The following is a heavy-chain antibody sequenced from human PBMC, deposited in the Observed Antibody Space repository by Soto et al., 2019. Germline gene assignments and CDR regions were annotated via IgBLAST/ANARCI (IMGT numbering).Heavy chain of an antibody. CDR3: ARDQFMVTGYYYYGMDV. V-gene: IGHV3-21*01. CDR2: ISSSSSYI. Sequence: PGGSLRLSCAASGFTFSSYSMNWVRQAPGKGLEWVSSISSSSSYIYYADSVKGRFTISGDNAKNSLYLQMNSLRAEDTAVYYCARDQFMVTGYYYYGMDVWGQGTTVTVSS. CDR1: GFTFSSYS. D-gene: IGHD5-18*01. J-gene: IGHJ6*02.